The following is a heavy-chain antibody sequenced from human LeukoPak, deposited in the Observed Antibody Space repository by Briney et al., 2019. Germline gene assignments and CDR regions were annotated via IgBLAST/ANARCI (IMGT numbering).Heavy chain of an antibody. V-gene: IGHV4-59*01. Sequence: PSETLSLTCTVSGGSISSYYWSWIRQPPGKGLEWIGYIYYSGSTNYNPSLKSRVTISVDTSKNQFSLKLSSVTAADTAVYYWARGGASSCDYWGQGTLVTVSS. CDR2: IYYSGST. J-gene: IGHJ4*02. CDR1: GGSISSYY. CDR3: ARGGASSCDY. D-gene: IGHD3-16*01.